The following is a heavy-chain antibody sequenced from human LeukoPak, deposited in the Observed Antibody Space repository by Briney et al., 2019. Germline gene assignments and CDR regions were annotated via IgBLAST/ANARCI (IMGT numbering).Heavy chain of an antibody. CDR3: ARNNTSAFDS. CDR1: GGSIRSYSDY. D-gene: IGHD1/OR15-1a*01. Sequence: PSETLSLTCAVSGGSIRSYSDYWGWIRQPPGKGLEWIATIYYNGSTYYNPSLKSRVTIFVDTYRNQFSLELTSVTAADTAVYYCARNNTSAFDSWGQGTLVTVSS. J-gene: IGHJ4*02. V-gene: IGHV4-39*01. CDR2: IYYNGST.